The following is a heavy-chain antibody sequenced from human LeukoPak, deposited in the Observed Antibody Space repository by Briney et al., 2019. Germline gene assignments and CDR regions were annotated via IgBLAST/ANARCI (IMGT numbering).Heavy chain of an antibody. CDR1: GFTVSSNY. Sequence: GGSLRLSCAASGFTVSSNYVSWIRQAPGKGLEWVSLIYSGGSTYYADSVKGRFTISRDNTKNTLYLQMNSLRAEDTAVYYCAREAENYGLPFDIWGQGTMVTVSS. D-gene: IGHD3-10*01. CDR3: AREAENYGLPFDI. V-gene: IGHV3-66*01. J-gene: IGHJ3*02. CDR2: IYSGGST.